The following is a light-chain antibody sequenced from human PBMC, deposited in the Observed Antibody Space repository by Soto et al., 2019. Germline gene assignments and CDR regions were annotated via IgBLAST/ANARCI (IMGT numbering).Light chain of an antibody. CDR1: QSISSY. J-gene: IGKJ5*01. CDR3: QQYYSFPIT. V-gene: IGKV1-39*01. Sequence: DIQMTQSPSSLSASVGDRVTITCRASQSISSYLNLYQQKPGKAPKLLIYAASSLQSGVPSRFSGSGSGTDFTLTISCLQSEDFATYYCQQYYSFPITFGQGTRLEIK. CDR2: AAS.